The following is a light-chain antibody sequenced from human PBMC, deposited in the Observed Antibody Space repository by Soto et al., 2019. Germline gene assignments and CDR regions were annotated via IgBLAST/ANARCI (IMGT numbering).Light chain of an antibody. V-gene: IGKV3-20*02. CDR2: GAS. CDR1: PSVSSSY. Sequence: VLTQSPATLSLSPGERATLSGRASPSVSSSYLAWYQQKPGQAPRLLIYGASSRATGIPARFSGSGSGTDFTLTISRLEPEDFAVXXXXXXXXXXWXFXXGTKVDIK. CDR3: XXXXXXXWX. J-gene: IGKJ1*01.